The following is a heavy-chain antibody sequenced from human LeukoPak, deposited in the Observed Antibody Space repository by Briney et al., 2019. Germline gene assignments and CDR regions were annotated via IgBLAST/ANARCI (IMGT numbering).Heavy chain of an antibody. CDR3: ARDDCSGGSCYSWYYYYGMDV. CDR2: INSDGSST. CDR1: GFTFSSYW. Sequence: PGGSLRLSCAASGFTFSSYWMHWVRQAPGKGLVWVSRINSDGSSTSYADSVKGRFTISRDNSKNTLYLQMNSLRAEDTAVYYCARDDCSGGSCYSWYYYYGMDVWGQGTTVTVSS. J-gene: IGHJ6*02. D-gene: IGHD2-15*01. V-gene: IGHV3-74*01.